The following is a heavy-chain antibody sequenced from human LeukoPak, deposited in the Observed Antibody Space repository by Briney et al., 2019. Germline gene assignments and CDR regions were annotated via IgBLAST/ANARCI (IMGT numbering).Heavy chain of an antibody. V-gene: IGHV4-59*01. J-gene: IGHJ4*02. Sequence: PSETLSLTCTVSGGSISSYYWSWIRQPPGKGLEWIGYIYYSGSTNYNPSLKSRVTISVDTSKNQFSLKLSSVTAADTAVYYRARDEGWFDYWGQGTLVTVSS. CDR3: ARDEGWFDY. CDR1: GGSISSYY. CDR2: IYYSGST.